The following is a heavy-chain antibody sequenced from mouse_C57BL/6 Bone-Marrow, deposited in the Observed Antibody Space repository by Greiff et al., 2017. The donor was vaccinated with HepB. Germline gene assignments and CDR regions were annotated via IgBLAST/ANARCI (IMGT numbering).Heavy chain of an antibody. CDR2: IYPGSGST. D-gene: IGHD2-14*01. Sequence: VQLQQPGAELVKPGASVKMSCKASGYTFTSYWITWVKQRPGQGLEWIGDIYPGSGSTNYNEKFKSKATLTVDTSSSTAYMQLSSLTSEDSAVYYCARRGREVRYYFDYWGQGTTLTVSS. J-gene: IGHJ2*01. CDR3: ARRGREVRYYFDY. CDR1: GYTFTSYW. V-gene: IGHV1-55*01.